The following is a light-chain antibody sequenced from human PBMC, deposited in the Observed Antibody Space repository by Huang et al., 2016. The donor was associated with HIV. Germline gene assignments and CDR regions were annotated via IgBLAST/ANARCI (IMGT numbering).Light chain of an antibody. V-gene: IGKV1-39*01. Sequence: DIQMTQSPSSLSASVGDRVIFTCRASQSISNNLNWYQQKPGKAPRLLIYAASILQSGVPSNFSGSGSGTDFTLTISSLQPEDSATYYCQQSFRTPLTFGGGTKVEIK. CDR3: QQSFRTPLT. J-gene: IGKJ4*01. CDR1: QSISNN. CDR2: AAS.